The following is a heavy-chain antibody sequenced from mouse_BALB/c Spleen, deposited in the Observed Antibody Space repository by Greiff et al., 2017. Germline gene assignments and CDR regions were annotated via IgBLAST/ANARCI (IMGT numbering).Heavy chain of an antibody. J-gene: IGHJ3*01. Sequence: VQLQQPGAELVKPGASVKLSCKASGYTFTSYWMHWVKQRPGQGLEWIGWIYPGNVNTKYNEKFKGKATLTADKSSSTAYMQLSSLTSEDSAVYFCATYGNLAYWGQGTLVTVSA. CDR2: IYPGNVNT. V-gene: IGHV1S56*01. CDR3: ATYGNLAY. CDR1: GYTFTSYW. D-gene: IGHD2-1*01.